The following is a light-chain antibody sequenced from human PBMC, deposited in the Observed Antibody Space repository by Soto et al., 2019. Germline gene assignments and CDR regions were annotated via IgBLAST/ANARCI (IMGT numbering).Light chain of an antibody. CDR1: SSDVGGYNY. CDR2: EVT. Sequence: QSALTQPASVSGSPGQSITISCTGTSSDVGGYNYVAWYQQHPDKAPKLMIYEVTNRPSGVSNRFSGSKSGNTASLTISGLQAEDEADYYCSSYTSSNTGVFGTGTQLTVL. J-gene: IGLJ1*01. V-gene: IGLV2-14*01. CDR3: SSYTSSNTGV.